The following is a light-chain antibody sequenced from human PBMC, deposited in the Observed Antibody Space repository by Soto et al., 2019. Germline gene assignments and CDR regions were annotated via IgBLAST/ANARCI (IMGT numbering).Light chain of an antibody. CDR3: QQLNSYPIT. Sequence: DIQLTQSPSFLSASVGDRVTITCRASQGLSSDLAWYQQKPGKDPKLLIYAASTLQSGVPSRFSGTASATEFTLTISSLQPEDFANYYCQQLNSYPITFGQGTRLEIK. V-gene: IGKV1-9*01. CDR2: AAS. CDR1: QGLSSD. J-gene: IGKJ5*01.